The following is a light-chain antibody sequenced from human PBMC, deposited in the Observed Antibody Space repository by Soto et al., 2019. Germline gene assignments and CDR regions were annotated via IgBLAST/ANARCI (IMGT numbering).Light chain of an antibody. V-gene: IGLV2-14*01. CDR3: SSYRDTDTVWV. CDR1: SSDVGGYNY. J-gene: IGLJ3*02. CDR2: EVS. Sequence: QSALTQPASVSGSPGQSITISCTGTSSDVGGYNYVSWYQQHPGKAPKLMIYEVSNRPSGVSNRFSGSKSGNTASLTISGLQAEDEADYYCSSYRDTDTVWVFGGGTKLTVL.